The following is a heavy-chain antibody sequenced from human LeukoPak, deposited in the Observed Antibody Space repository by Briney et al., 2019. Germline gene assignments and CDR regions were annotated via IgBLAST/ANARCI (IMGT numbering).Heavy chain of an antibody. J-gene: IGHJ4*02. Sequence: ASVKVSCKASGYTFTGYYMHWVRQAPGQGLEWMGWINPNSGGTNYAQKFQGRVTMTRDTSISTAYMELSRLRYDDTAVYYCARGYISEQLALIYFDYWGQGTLVTVSS. D-gene: IGHD6-6*01. V-gene: IGHV1-2*02. CDR2: INPNSGGT. CDR3: ARGYISEQLALIYFDY. CDR1: GYTFTGYY.